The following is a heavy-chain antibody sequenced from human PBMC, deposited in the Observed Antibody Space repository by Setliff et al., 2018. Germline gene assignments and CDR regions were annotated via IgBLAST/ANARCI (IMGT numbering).Heavy chain of an antibody. Sequence: SETLSLTCTVSNGSIRTYYWSWVRQPPGKGLEWIGYIYYSGSTNYNPSLKSRVTISVDTSKNQFSLKLNSVTAADTAVYYCAREYYYGSGSYSDYWGQGTLVTVSS. J-gene: IGHJ4*02. V-gene: IGHV4-59*08. CDR1: NGSIRTYY. CDR3: AREYYYGSGSYSDY. CDR2: IYYSGST. D-gene: IGHD3-10*01.